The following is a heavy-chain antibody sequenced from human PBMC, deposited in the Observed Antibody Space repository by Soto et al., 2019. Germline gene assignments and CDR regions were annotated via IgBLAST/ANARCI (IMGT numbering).Heavy chain of an antibody. CDR2: IRGKTDTYAT. V-gene: IGHV3-73*01. Sequence: PGGSLRLSCAASGFTFSGSSMHWVRQASGKGLEWVGRIRGKTDTYATAYAAPVRGRFTISRDDSKNTADLQMNSLKTEDTAVYFCTNRIGAYAIDVWGQGTPVTVCS. CDR1: GFTFSGSS. D-gene: IGHD1-26*01. J-gene: IGHJ6*02. CDR3: TNRIGAYAIDV.